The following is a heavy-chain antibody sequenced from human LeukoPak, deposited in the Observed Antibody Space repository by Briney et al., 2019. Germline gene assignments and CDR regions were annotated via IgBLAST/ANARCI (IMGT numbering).Heavy chain of an antibody. D-gene: IGHD6-19*01. CDR2: ISYDGSKK. J-gene: IGHJ6*02. CDR1: GFTFSAYS. V-gene: IGHV3-30-3*01. Sequence: GGSLRLSCAASGFTFSAYSMHWVRQAPGKGLEWVALISYDGSKKYYAGSVEGRFTISRDNSKNTLYLQMNSLRAEDTAVYYCARDRRSGWYYYYGMDVWGQGTTVTVSS. CDR3: ARDRRSGWYYYYGMDV.